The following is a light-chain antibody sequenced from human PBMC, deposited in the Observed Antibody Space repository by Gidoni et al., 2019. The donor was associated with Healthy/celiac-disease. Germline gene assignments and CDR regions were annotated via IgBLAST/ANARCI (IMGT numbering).Light chain of an antibody. CDR1: QSVSSN. V-gene: IGKV3-15*01. CDR3: QQYNNWPPYT. J-gene: IGKJ2*01. Sequence: ELVMTQSPATLSVSPGERATLSCRASQSVSSNLAWYQQKPGQAPRLLIYGPSTRATGIPARFSGSGSGTEFTLTISSLQSEDFAVYYCQQYNNWPPYTFGQGTKLEIK. CDR2: GPS.